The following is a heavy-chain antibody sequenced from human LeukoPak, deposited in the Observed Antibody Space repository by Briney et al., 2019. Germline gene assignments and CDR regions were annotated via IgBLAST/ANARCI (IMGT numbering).Heavy chain of an antibody. J-gene: IGHJ5*02. D-gene: IGHD2-2*01. CDR2: INARGDT. Sequence: SETLSLTCAVYAWSFNDYYWNWIRKPPGKGRERIGEINARGDTNYNPSLKSRVTISVDTSKKQFSLRLTSMIAADTALYYCARGQVPAARGYNWFDPWGQGTLVTVSS. CDR3: ARGQVPAARGYNWFDP. V-gene: IGHV4-34*01. CDR1: AWSFNDYY.